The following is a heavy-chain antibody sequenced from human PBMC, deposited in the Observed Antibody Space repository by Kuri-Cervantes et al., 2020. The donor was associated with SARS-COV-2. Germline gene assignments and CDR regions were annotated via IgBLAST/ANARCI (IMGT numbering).Heavy chain of an antibody. CDR3: AREDLPSCGGDCYYDY. V-gene: IGHV3-53*01. CDR2: IYSGFGT. J-gene: IGHJ4*02. CDR1: GFTVSSNY. D-gene: IGHD2-21*02. Sequence: GGSLRLSCAAPGFTVSSNYMGWVRQAPGKGLQWVSVIYSGFGTYYADSVKGRFTISRDNSKNTLYLQMNSLRAEDTAVYYCAREDLPSCGGDCYYDYWGQGALVTVSS.